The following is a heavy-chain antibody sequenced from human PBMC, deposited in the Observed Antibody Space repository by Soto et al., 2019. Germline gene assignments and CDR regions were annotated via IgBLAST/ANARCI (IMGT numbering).Heavy chain of an antibody. D-gene: IGHD5-18*01. CDR1: GFTFSSYA. CDR2: ISYDGSNK. CDR3: ARDGNFAFRGYSFAFDL. V-gene: IGHV3-30-3*01. J-gene: IGHJ4*02. Sequence: GGSLRLSCAASGFTFSSYAMHWVRQAPGKGLEWVAVISYDGSNKYYADSVKGRFTISRDNSKNTLYLQMNSLRAEDTAMYYCARDGNFAFRGYSFAFDLWGQGTLVTVSS.